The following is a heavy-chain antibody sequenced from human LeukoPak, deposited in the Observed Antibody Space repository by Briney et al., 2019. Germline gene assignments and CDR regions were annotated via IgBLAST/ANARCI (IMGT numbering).Heavy chain of an antibody. Sequence: ASVKVSCKASGYTFTSYSISWVRQAPGQGLEWMGWISAYNGNTNYAQKLQGRVTMTTDTSTSTAYMELRSLRSDDTAVYYCARSDSQYYYYYGMDVWGQGTTVTVSS. CDR3: ARSDSQYYYYYGMDV. D-gene: IGHD3-22*01. J-gene: IGHJ6*02. CDR2: ISAYNGNT. V-gene: IGHV1-18*01. CDR1: GYTFTSYS.